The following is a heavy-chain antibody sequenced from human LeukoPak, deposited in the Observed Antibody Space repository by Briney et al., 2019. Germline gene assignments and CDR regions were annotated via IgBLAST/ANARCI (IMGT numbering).Heavy chain of an antibody. D-gene: IGHD2-2*01. CDR2: ISAYNGNT. CDR3: ARVRFFRVPAAKPNWFDP. J-gene: IGHJ5*02. V-gene: IGHV1-18*01. Sequence: ASVKVSCKASGYTFTSYGISWERQAPGQGLEWMGWISAYNGNTNYAQKLQGRVTMTTDTSTSTAYMELRSLRSDDTAVYYCARVRFFRVPAAKPNWFDPWGQGTLVTVSS. CDR1: GYTFTSYG.